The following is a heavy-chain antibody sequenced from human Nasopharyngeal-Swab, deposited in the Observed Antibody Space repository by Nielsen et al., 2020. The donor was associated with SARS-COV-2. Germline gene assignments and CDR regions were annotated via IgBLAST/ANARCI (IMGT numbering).Heavy chain of an antibody. Sequence: SVKVSCKASGFTFISSAVQWVRQARGQRLEWIGWIVVGSGNTNYAQKFQERVTITRDMSTSTAYMELSSLRSEDTAVYYCAGGDGMTPDYWGQGTLVTVSS. CDR1: GFTFISSA. CDR3: AGGDGMTPDY. J-gene: IGHJ4*02. D-gene: IGHD1-14*01. V-gene: IGHV1-58*01. CDR2: IVVGSGNT.